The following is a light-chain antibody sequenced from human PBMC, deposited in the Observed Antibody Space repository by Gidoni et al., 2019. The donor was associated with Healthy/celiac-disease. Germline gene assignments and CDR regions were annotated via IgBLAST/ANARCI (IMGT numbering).Light chain of an antibody. CDR1: QSVSSSY. CDR2: DAS. Sequence: EIVLTQSPATLSLSPGERATLSCGASQSVSSSYLAWYQQKPGLAPRLLIYDASSRATGIPDRFSGRGSGTDFTLTISRLEPEDFAVYYCQQYGSSWTFGQGTKVEIK. CDR3: QQYGSSWT. V-gene: IGKV3D-20*01. J-gene: IGKJ1*01.